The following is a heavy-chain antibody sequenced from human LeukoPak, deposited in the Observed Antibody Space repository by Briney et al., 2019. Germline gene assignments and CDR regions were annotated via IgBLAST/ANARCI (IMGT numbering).Heavy chain of an antibody. CDR2: IYYSGST. CDR1: GGSISSSSYY. CDR3: ARDYYDSSGYYGDNWFDP. Sequence: PSETLSLTCTVSGGSISSSSYYWGWIRQPPGKGLEWIGSIYYSGSTYYNPSLKSRVTISVDTSKNQFSLKLSSVTAADTAVHYCARDYYDSSGYYGDNWFDPWGQGTLVTVSS. J-gene: IGHJ5*02. D-gene: IGHD3-22*01. V-gene: IGHV4-39*07.